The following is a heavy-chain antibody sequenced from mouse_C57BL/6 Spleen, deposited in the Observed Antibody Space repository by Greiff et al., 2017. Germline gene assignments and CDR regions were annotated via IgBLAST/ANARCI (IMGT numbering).Heavy chain of an antibody. D-gene: IGHD4-1*01. J-gene: IGHJ2*01. Sequence: QVHVKQPGAELVKPGASVKMSCKASGYTFTSYWITWVKQRPGQGLEWIGDIYPGSGSTNYNEKFKSKATLTVDTSSSTAYMQLRSLTSEDSAVYYCASRANWDYLDYWGQGTTLTVSS. CDR1: GYTFTSYW. V-gene: IGHV1-55*01. CDR3: ASRANWDYLDY. CDR2: IYPGSGST.